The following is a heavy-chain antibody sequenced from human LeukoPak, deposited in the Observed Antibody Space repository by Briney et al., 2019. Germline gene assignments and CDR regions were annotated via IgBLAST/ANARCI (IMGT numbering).Heavy chain of an antibody. J-gene: IGHJ5*02. CDR3: ARLQQSGSYNWFDP. Sequence: GGSLRLSCAASGFTVSSKYMGWVRQAPGKGLEWVSVIYSGGDTYYADSVKGRFTISRDNSKNTLYLQMNSLRAEDTAVYYCARLQQSGSYNWFDPWGQGTLVTVSS. V-gene: IGHV3-66*04. CDR2: IYSGGDT. D-gene: IGHD6-13*01. CDR1: GFTVSSKY.